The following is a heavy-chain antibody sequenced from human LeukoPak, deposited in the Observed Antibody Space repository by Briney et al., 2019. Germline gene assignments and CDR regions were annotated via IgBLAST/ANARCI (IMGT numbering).Heavy chain of an antibody. CDR2: IYYSGST. CDR3: ARVRPFSQSSDAFDI. CDR1: GGSISSGGYY. V-gene: IGHV4-31*03. Sequence: SETLSLTCTVSGGSISSGGYYWSWIRQHPGKGLEWIGYIYYSGSTYYSPSLKSRLTISVDTSKNQFSLKLSFVTAADTAVYYCARVRPFSQSSDAFDIWGQGTMVTVSS. J-gene: IGHJ3*02. D-gene: IGHD1-26*01.